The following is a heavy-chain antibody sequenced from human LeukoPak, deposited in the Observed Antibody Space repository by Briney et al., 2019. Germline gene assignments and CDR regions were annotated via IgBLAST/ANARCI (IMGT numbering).Heavy chain of an antibody. D-gene: IGHD3-10*01. CDR3: ANSGWFGESDTYYYGMDV. CDR2: ISGSGGST. Sequence: GGSLRLSCAASGFTFSSYAMSWVRQAPGKGLEWVSAISGSGGSTYYADSVKGRFTISRDNSKNTLYLQMNSLRAEDTAVYYCANSGWFGESDTYYYGMDVWGQGTMVTVSS. CDR1: GFTFSSYA. J-gene: IGHJ6*02. V-gene: IGHV3-23*01.